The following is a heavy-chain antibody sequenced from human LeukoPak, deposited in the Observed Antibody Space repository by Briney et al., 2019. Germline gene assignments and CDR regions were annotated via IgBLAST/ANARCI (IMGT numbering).Heavy chain of an antibody. J-gene: IGHJ4*02. Sequence: PGGSLRLSCAASGFTFSSYAMHWVRQAPGKGLEWVAVISYDGSNKYYADSVKGRFTISRDNSKNTLYLQMNSLRAEDTAVYYCARGLRPGIAVAGPDYWGQGTLVTVSS. CDR1: GFTFSSYA. CDR2: ISYDGSNK. D-gene: IGHD6-19*01. V-gene: IGHV3-30-3*01. CDR3: ARGLRPGIAVAGPDY.